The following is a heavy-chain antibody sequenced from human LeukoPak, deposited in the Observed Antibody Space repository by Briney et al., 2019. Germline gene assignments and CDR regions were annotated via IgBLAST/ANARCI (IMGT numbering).Heavy chain of an antibody. D-gene: IGHD3-3*01. CDR2: ISRSGTII. Sequence: AGGSLRLSCAASGFTFSGYEMNWVRQAPGKGLEWVSYISRSGTIISYADSVRGRLAISRDNAKNPLYLQMNSLRAEDTAVYYCARERDDYYFDYWGQGTLVTVSS. CDR1: GFTFSGYE. V-gene: IGHV3-48*03. J-gene: IGHJ4*02. CDR3: ARERDDYYFDY.